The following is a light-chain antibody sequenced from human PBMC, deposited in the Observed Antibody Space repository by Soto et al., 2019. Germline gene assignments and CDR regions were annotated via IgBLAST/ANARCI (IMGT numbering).Light chain of an antibody. Sequence: QSVLTQSSSASASVGSSITLTCTLSSVHRNNIIAWHQHQPGEAPRYVMKVEGSGNYKKGSGVPDRFSGSSSGADRYLTISNLQSEDEADDYGETLDTKSRVFGGGTKVTVL. V-gene: IGLV4-60*03. CDR1: SVHRNNI. J-gene: IGLJ2*01. CDR3: ETLDTKSRV. CDR2: VEGSGNY.